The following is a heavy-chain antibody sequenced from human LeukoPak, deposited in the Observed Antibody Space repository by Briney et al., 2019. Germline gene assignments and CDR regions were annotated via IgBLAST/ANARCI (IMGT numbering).Heavy chain of an antibody. V-gene: IGHV3-30*03. CDR1: GFTFSSYG. Sequence: GRSLRLSCAASGFTFSSYGMHWVRQAPGKGLEWVAVISYDGSSKYYADSMKGRFTISRDNSKNTLYLQMNSLRAEDTAVYYCSSAAQYSSSWFGTLDYWGQGTLVTVSS. J-gene: IGHJ4*02. D-gene: IGHD6-13*01. CDR3: SSAAQYSSSWFGTLDY. CDR2: ISYDGSSK.